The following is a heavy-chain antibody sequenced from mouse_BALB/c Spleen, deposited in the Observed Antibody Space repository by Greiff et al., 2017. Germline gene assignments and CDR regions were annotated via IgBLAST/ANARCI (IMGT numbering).Heavy chain of an antibody. CDR2: ISSGGST. D-gene: IGHD1-1*01. J-gene: IGHJ2*01. CDR1: GFTFSSYA. V-gene: IGHV5-6-5*01. Sequence: EVKLVESGGGLVKPGGSLKLSCAASGFTFSSYAMSWVRQTPEKRLEWVASISSGGSTYYPDSVKGRFTISRDNARNILYLQMSSLRSEDTAMYYCARGGGMYYYGSSPDYWGQGTTLTVSS. CDR3: ARGGGMYYYGSSPDY.